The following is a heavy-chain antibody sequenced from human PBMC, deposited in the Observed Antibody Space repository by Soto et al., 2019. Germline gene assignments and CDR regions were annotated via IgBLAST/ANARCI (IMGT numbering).Heavy chain of an antibody. V-gene: IGHV4-34*01. CDR3: ARETYYYDSSGYLGYYYYGMDV. J-gene: IGHJ6*02. CDR2: INHSGST. D-gene: IGHD3-22*01. CDR1: GGSFSGYY. Sequence: SETLSLTCAVYGGSFSGYYWSWIRQPPGKGLEWIGEINHSGSTNYNPSLKSRVTISVDTSKNQFSLKLSSVTAADTAVYYCARETYYYDSSGYLGYYYYGMDVWGQGTTVT.